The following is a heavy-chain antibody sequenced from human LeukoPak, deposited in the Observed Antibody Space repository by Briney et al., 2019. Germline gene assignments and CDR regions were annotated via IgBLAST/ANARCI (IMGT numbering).Heavy chain of an antibody. Sequence: PGGSLRLSCAASGFTFSSYEMNWVRQAPGKGLEWVSYISSSGSTIYYADSVKGRFTISRDNSKNTLYLQMNSLRAEDTAVYYCAKDIASSGFDYWGQGTLVTVSS. V-gene: IGHV3-48*03. CDR3: AKDIASSGFDY. J-gene: IGHJ4*02. CDR1: GFTFSSYE. D-gene: IGHD6-19*01. CDR2: ISSSGSTI.